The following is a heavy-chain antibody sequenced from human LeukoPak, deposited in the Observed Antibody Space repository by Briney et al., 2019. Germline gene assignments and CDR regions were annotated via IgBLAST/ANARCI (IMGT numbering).Heavy chain of an antibody. D-gene: IGHD2-15*01. CDR1: GYTFTSYG. J-gene: IGHJ4*02. CDR3: ARDQFPDIVVVVAAKPPDY. CDR2: ISAYNGNT. Sequence: ASVKVSCKASGYTFTSYGISWVRQAPGQGLEWMGWISAYNGNTNYAQKLQGRVTMTTDTSTSTAYVELRSLRSDDTAVYYCARDQFPDIVVVVAAKPPDYWGQGTLVTVSS. V-gene: IGHV1-18*01.